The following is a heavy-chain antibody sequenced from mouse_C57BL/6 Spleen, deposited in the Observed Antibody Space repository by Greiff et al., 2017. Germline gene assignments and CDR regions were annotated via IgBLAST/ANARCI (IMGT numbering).Heavy chain of an antibody. CDR3: AVYYYGSYFAY. Sequence: QVHVKQPGAELVMPGASVKLSCKASGYTFTSYWMHWVKQRPGQGLEWIGDIDPSDSYTNYNQKFKGKSTLTVDKSSSTAYMQLSSLTSEDSAVYYCAVYYYGSYFAYWGQGTLVTVSA. CDR2: IDPSDSYT. CDR1: GYTFTSYW. D-gene: IGHD1-1*01. J-gene: IGHJ3*01. V-gene: IGHV1-69*01.